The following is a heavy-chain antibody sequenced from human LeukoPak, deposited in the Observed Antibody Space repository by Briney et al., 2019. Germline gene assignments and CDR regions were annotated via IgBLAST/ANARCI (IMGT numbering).Heavy chain of an antibody. J-gene: IGHJ4*02. V-gene: IGHV3-7*01. Sequence: GGSLRLSCAASGFTFSSYSMNWVRQAPGKGREWVANIKQDGSEKYNVDSVKGRFTISRDNAKNSLYLQMNSLRAEDTALYYCARDLRDGYNLLDSWGQGTLVTVSS. CDR3: ARDLRDGYNLLDS. CDR1: GFTFSSYS. D-gene: IGHD5-24*01. CDR2: IKQDGSEK.